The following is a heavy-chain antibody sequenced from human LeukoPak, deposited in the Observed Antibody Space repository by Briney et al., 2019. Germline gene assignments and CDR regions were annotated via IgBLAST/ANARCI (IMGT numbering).Heavy chain of an antibody. CDR3: ASTLDPYSSSSAYFDY. Sequence: KPSETLSLTCTVSGGSINSTNYYWGWIRQPPGKGLEWIGSIYYSGSTYYNPSLRSRVTISVDTSKNQFSLKLTSVTAADTAVYYCASTLDPYSSSSAYFDYWGQGTLVTVSS. J-gene: IGHJ4*02. V-gene: IGHV4-39*01. CDR1: GGSINSTNYY. D-gene: IGHD6-6*01. CDR2: IYYSGST.